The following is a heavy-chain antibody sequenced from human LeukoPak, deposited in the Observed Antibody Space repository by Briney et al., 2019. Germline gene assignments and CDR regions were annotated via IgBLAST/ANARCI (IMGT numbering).Heavy chain of an antibody. D-gene: IGHD4-17*01. Sequence: GGSLRLSCAASGFTFSNYEMNWVRQAPGKGLEWVSSISSSSSYIYYADSVKGRFTISRDNAKNSLYLQMNSLRAEDTAVYYCAKSVIDVTTNWFDPWGQGTLVTVSS. V-gene: IGHV3-21*01. CDR1: GFTFSNYE. CDR3: AKSVIDVTTNWFDP. CDR2: ISSSSSYI. J-gene: IGHJ5*02.